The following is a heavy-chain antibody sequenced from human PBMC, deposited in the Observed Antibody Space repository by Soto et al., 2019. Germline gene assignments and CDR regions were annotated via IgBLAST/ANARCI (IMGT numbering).Heavy chain of an antibody. CDR1: GYTFTSYY. Sequence: QVQLVQSGAEMKEPGDSVRVSCEASGYTFTSYYIHWVRQAPGQGLEWMGWINPKFGDTTYAQDFQGRFSMTRDMAISTVYMELRRLTSDDTAIYYCARNMAYYYGPGSGNGHGFWGQGTTVTVFS. D-gene: IGHD3-10*01. J-gene: IGHJ6*02. CDR3: ARNMAYYYGPGSGNGHGF. V-gene: IGHV1-2*02. CDR2: INPKFGDT.